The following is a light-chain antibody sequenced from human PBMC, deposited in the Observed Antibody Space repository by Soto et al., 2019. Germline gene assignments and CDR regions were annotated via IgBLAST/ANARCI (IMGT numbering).Light chain of an antibody. CDR2: DAS. CDR3: QQYNSYPYT. Sequence: DIQMTQSPSTLSASIGDRVTITCRASQSIDNRLAWYQQKPGKAPKFLIYDASSLESGVPSRFSGSGSGTEFTLTISSLQPDDFATYYCQQYNSYPYTFGQGTKLEIK. V-gene: IGKV1-5*01. J-gene: IGKJ2*01. CDR1: QSIDNR.